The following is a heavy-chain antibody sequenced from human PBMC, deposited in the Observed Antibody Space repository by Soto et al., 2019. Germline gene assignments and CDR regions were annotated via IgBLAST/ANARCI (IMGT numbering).Heavy chain of an antibody. V-gene: IGHV3-48*01. J-gene: IGHJ4*02. CDR2: ISSSSSTI. Sequence: EVQLVESGGGLVQPGGSLRLSCAASGFTFSSYSMNWVRQAPGXXXEWVSYISSSSSTIYYADSVKGRFTISRDNAKXXXXXXXXXXXXXXXXXXXXXXXXGXXXXXXDYWGQGTLVTVSS. CDR1: GFTFSSYS. CDR3: XXXXGXXXXXXDY.